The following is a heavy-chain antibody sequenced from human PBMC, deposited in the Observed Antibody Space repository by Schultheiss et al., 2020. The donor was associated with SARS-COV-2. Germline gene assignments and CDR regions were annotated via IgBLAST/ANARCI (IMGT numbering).Heavy chain of an antibody. Sequence: GGSLRLSCAASGFTFSSYAMSWVRQASGKGLEWVSAISGSGSRTYYADSVRGRFTISRDSSKNTLYLQMNSLRAEDTAVYYCARGDGGNTRPEGYWGQGTLVTVSS. V-gene: IGHV3-23*01. D-gene: IGHD4-23*01. CDR2: ISGSGSRT. CDR3: ARGDGGNTRPEGY. J-gene: IGHJ4*02. CDR1: GFTFSSYA.